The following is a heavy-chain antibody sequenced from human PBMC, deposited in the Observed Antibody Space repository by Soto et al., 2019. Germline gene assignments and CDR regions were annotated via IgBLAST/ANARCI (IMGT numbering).Heavy chain of an antibody. Sequence: QVQLQESGPGLVKPSGTLSLTCAVSGGSISSSNWWSWVRQPPGKGLEWIGEIYHSGSTNYNPSLKSRVTISLDKSKNQFSLKLSSVTAADPAVYYRARVSGNYYYGMDVWGQGTTVTVSS. CDR2: IYHSGST. J-gene: IGHJ6*02. V-gene: IGHV4-4*02. D-gene: IGHD3-10*01. CDR3: ARVSGNYYYGMDV. CDR1: GGSISSSNW.